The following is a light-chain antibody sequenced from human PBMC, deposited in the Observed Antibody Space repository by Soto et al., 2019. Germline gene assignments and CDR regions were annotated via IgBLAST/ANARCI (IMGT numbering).Light chain of an antibody. J-gene: IGKJ4*01. CDR3: HQSYSVPRT. CDR1: QNIAGY. V-gene: IGKV1-39*01. Sequence: DVQMTQSPSSLSASVGDRVTITCRASQNIAGYLNWYQQKPGTAPKLLIYASTSLHSGVLSRFSGGGSGTDFTLAISSLQPDDFATYYCHQSYSVPRTFGGGTKVEIK. CDR2: AST.